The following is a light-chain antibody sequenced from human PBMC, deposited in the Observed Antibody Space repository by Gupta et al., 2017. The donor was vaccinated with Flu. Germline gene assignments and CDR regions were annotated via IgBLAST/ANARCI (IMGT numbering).Light chain of an antibody. CDR1: ELANKY. CDR2: KDS. CDR3: QAADSDKGV. Sequence: SPGKTATRTCSGDELANKYGYWHQQKPGQYRVLVIYKDSKRTAETPERVSGSTSGTTVTLTILGSQAVDEDDYYCQAADSDKGVFGGGTKLTVL. J-gene: IGLJ2*01. V-gene: IGLV3-25*03.